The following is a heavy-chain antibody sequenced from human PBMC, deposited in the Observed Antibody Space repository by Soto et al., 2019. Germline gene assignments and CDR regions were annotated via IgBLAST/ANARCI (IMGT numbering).Heavy chain of an antibody. CDR1: GGTFSSYT. J-gene: IGHJ5*02. Sequence: QVQLVQSGAEVKKPGSSVKVSCKASGGTFSSYTISWVRQAPGQGLEWMGRIIPILGIANYAQKFQGRVTITADKSTSTAYMELSSLRSEDTAVYYCARERDHSSGWGWFDPWGQGTLVTVSS. D-gene: IGHD6-19*01. V-gene: IGHV1-69*08. CDR2: IIPILGIA. CDR3: ARERDHSSGWGWFDP.